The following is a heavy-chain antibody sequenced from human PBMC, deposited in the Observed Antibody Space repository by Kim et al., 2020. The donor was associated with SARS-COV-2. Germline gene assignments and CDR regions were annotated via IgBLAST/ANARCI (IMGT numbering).Heavy chain of an antibody. CDR2: ISYDGSNK. Sequence: GGSLRLSCAASGFTFSSYAMHWVRQAPGKGLEWVAVISYDGSNKYYADSVKGRFTISRDNSKNTLYLQMKSLRAEDTAVYYCARGPLHNSGWYFGAFDIWGQGTMVTVSS. D-gene: IGHD6-19*01. CDR3: ARGPLHNSGWYFGAFDI. J-gene: IGHJ3*02. V-gene: IGHV3-30*04. CDR1: GFTFSSYA.